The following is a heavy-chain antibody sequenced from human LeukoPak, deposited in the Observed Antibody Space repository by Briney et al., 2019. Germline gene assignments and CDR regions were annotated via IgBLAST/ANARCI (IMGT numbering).Heavy chain of an antibody. CDR2: IYNSGST. D-gene: IGHD3-10*01. CDR1: GGPISSYS. J-gene: IGHJ4*02. CDR3: ASDYGSGSYRFDY. V-gene: IGHV4-59*12. Sequence: SETLSLTCTVSGGPISSYSWGWIRQSPGKGLEWIGYIYNSGSTIYNPSLKSRVTISIDMSKKRFSLKLSSVTAADTAVYYCASDYGSGSYRFDYWGQGTLVTVSS.